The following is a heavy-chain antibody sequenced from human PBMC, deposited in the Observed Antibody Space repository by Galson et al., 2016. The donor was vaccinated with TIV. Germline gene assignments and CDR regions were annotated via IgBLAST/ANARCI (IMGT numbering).Heavy chain of an antibody. CDR3: AKDRGYFEGFDH. CDR1: GFRCNEYE. Sequence: SLRLSGAASGFRCNEYEMSWVRQAPGKGLEWVSALSGGATNTYYSDSVKGRFTISSDNSQNKVFLEMDSLRVDDTAVYYCAKDRGYFEGFDHWGPGTLVTVSS. D-gene: IGHD6-25*01. CDR2: LSGGATNT. V-gene: IGHV3-23*01. J-gene: IGHJ4*02.